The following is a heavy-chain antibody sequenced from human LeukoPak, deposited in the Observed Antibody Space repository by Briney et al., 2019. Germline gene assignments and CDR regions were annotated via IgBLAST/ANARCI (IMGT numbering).Heavy chain of an antibody. CDR1: GFTVSSNY. CDR3: ARDDGSRVFDI. J-gene: IGHJ3*02. CDR2: IYSGGST. D-gene: IGHD5-24*01. V-gene: IGHV3-53*01. Sequence: PGGSLRLSCAASGFTVSSNYMSWVRQAPGKGLEWVPVIYSGGSTYYADSVKGRFTISRDNSKNTLYLQMNSLRAEDTAVYYCARDDGSRVFDIWGQGTMVTVSS.